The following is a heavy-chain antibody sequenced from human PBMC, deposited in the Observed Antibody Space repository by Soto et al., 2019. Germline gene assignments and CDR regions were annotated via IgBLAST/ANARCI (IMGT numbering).Heavy chain of an antibody. Sequence: PGGSLRLSCAASGFTFSSYAMSWVRQAPGKGLEWVSAISGSGGSTYYADSVKGRFTISRDNSKNTLYLQMNSLRAGDRAVYYCAKYGRITIDYYGSTSNWFDPWGQGSLVPVAS. CDR2: ISGSGGST. CDR3: AKYGRITIDYYGSTSNWFDP. J-gene: IGHJ5*02. V-gene: IGHV3-23*01. CDR1: GFTFSSYA. D-gene: IGHD3-22*01.